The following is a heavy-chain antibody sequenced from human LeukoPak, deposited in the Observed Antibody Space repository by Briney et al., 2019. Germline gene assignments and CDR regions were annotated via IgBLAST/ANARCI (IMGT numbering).Heavy chain of an antibody. V-gene: IGHV1-46*01. CDR2: INPSGGST. CDR1: GYTFTSYH. D-gene: IGHD3-10*02. Sequence: GASVKVSCKASGYTFTSYHIHWVRQAPGQGLEWMGIINPSGGSTSYPQKFQDRVTMTRDTSTSTVYMELSSLKSDDTAIYYCARGVFGELEKLMFQHWGQGTLVTVSS. CDR3: ARGVFGELEKLMFQH. J-gene: IGHJ1*01.